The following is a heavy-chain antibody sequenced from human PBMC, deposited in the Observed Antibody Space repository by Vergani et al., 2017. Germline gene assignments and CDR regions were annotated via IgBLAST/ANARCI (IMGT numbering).Heavy chain of an antibody. Sequence: EVQLVESGGGLVQPGRSLRLSCAASGFTFDDYAMHWVRQAPGKGLEWVSGISWNSGSIGYADSVKGRFTIARDNAKNSLYLQMNSLRAEDTALYYCAKSGRGSGYAIFDYWGQGTLVTVSS. V-gene: IGHV3-9*01. J-gene: IGHJ4*02. CDR1: GFTFDDYA. CDR3: AKSGRGSGYAIFDY. CDR2: ISWNSGSI. D-gene: IGHD3-3*01.